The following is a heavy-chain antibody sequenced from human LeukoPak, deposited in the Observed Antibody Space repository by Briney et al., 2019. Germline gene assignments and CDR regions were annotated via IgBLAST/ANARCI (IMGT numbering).Heavy chain of an antibody. CDR1: GFTFSSYG. CDR2: IKSKTDGGTT. CDR3: TARRDYYDSGGYDY. J-gene: IGHJ4*02. V-gene: IGHV3-15*05. Sequence: PGGSLRLSCAASGFTFSSYGMHWVRQAPGKGLEWVGRIKSKTDGGTTDYAAPVKGRFTISRDDSKTTLYLQMNNLKSDDTAVYYCTARRDYYDSGGYDYWGQGTLVTVSS. D-gene: IGHD3-22*01.